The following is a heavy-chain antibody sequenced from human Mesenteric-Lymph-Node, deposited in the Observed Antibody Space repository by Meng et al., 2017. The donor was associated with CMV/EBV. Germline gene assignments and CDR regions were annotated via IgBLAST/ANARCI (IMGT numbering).Heavy chain of an antibody. CDR1: GFSFSNYG. D-gene: IGHD1-26*01. V-gene: IGHV3-9*01. J-gene: IGHJ4*02. Sequence: SLKISCAASGFSFSNYGMHWVRQAPGKGLEWVSGISWNSGTIGYADSVKGRFTISRDNAKNSLYLQMNSLRAEDTALYYCAKDRGDTLISGSSLDYWGQGTLVTVSS. CDR3: AKDRGDTLISGSSLDY. CDR2: ISWNSGTI.